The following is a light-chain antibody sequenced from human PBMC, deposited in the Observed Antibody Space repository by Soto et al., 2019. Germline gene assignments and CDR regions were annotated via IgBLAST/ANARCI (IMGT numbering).Light chain of an antibody. CDR1: SSNIGAGYD. Sequence: QPVLTQPPSVSGAPGQRVTISCTGSSSNIGAGYDVHWYQQLPGTAPKLLISGNSNRPSGVPDRFSGSKSGTSASLAITGRQAEDEADYYCQSYDSSLSGWVFGGGTKLTVL. J-gene: IGLJ3*02. V-gene: IGLV1-40*01. CDR2: GNS. CDR3: QSYDSSLSGWV.